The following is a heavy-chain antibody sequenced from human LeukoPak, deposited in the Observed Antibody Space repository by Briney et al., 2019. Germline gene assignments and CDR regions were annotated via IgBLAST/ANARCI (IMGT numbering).Heavy chain of an antibody. D-gene: IGHD5-24*01. CDR2: IGPVGDSP. CDR3: AKDIQLST. J-gene: IGHJ3*01. V-gene: IGHV3-53*01. Sequence: GGSLRLSCAASGFTVSRNYMTWVRQAPGKGLEWVSLIGPVGDSPFYADSVTGRFTISRDNSKNTLSLQMNSLRVEDTAIYYCAKDIQLSTWGLGTMVTVSS. CDR1: GFTVSRNY.